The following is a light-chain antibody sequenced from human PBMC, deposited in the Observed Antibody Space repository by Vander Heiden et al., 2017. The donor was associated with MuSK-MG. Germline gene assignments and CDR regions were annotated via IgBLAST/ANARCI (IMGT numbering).Light chain of an antibody. V-gene: IGLV3-21*02. CDR1: NIGRMS. CDR2: DES. CDR3: QVWDGTCGGDNLV. J-gene: IGLJ3*02. Sequence: SYVLTQPPPVSVAPGQTARFACEGNNIGRMSVSWYPQGPGKAPWLVVYDESDRPSGIPDRVSGSKFGNTATLTISIVEAGDEGDYFCQVWDGTCGGDNLVFGGGTKLTVL.